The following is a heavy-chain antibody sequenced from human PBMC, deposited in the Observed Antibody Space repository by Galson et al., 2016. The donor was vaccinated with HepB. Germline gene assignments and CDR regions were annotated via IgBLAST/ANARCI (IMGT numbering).Heavy chain of an antibody. Sequence: SLRLSCAASGFIFSNHAMMWVRQAPGKGLEYVSSVTGDGDAAYYADSVKGRFTISRDNSKNTLYLQMSSLRPEDTAVYYCAKKWSYGDYSFFDYWGQGTLVTVSS. CDR2: VTGDGDAA. D-gene: IGHD4-17*01. J-gene: IGHJ4*02. CDR1: GFIFSNHA. V-gene: IGHV3-64D*08. CDR3: AKKWSYGDYSFFDY.